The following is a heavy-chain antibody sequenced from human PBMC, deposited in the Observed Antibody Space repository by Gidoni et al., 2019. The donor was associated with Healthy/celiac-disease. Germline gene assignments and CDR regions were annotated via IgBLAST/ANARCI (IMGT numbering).Heavy chain of an antibody. CDR1: GFTFSDYY. D-gene: IGHD3-10*01. CDR3: ASGGSANYYYYGMDV. V-gene: IGHV3-11*06. CDR2: ISSSSSYT. J-gene: IGHJ6*02. Sequence: QVQLVESGGGVVKPGGSLRPPCAASGFTFSDYYMSWLGQAPGKGLEWGSYISSSSSYTNYADSVKGRFTISRDNAKNSLYLQMNSLRAEDTAVYYCASGGSANYYYYGMDVWGQGTTVTVSS.